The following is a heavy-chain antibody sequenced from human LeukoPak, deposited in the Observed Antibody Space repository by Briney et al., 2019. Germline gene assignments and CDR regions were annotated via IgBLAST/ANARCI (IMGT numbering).Heavy chain of an antibody. Sequence: ASETLSLTCTVSGGSFSSHYWSWIRQPPGKGLEWIGYIYYSGSTNYNPSLKSRVTISVDTSKNQFSLKLNSVTAADTAVYYCARATKHRYNWSFDYWGQGTLVTVSS. D-gene: IGHD1-20*01. J-gene: IGHJ4*02. CDR3: ARATKHRYNWSFDY. CDR1: GGSFSSHY. V-gene: IGHV4-59*11. CDR2: IYYSGST.